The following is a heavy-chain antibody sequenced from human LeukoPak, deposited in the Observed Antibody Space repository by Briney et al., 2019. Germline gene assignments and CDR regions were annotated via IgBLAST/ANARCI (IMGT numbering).Heavy chain of an antibody. J-gene: IGHJ4*02. Sequence: GGSLRLSCAASGFTFSSYSMNWVRQAPGKGLEWVSSISSSSSYIYYADSVKGRFTISRDNAKNSLYLQMNSLRAEDTAVYYCASSSENDVDYFDYWGQGTLVTVSS. V-gene: IGHV3-21*01. CDR3: ASSSENDVDYFDY. D-gene: IGHD1-1*01. CDR1: GFTFSSYS. CDR2: ISSSSSYI.